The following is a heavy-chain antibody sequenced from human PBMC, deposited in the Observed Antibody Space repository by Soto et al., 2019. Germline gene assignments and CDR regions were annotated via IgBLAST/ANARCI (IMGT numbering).Heavy chain of an antibody. CDR3: ARDVSDRWRGYYFDY. D-gene: IGHD3-3*01. V-gene: IGHV4-31*03. CDR2: IYYSGST. CDR1: GGSISSGGYY. Sequence: QVQLQESGPGLVKPSQTLSLTCTVSGGSISSGGYYWSWIRQHPGKGLEWIGYIYYSGSTYYNPSLKSRVTRSVDPSKNQFSLKLSSVTAADTAVYYCARDVSDRWRGYYFDYWGKGTLVTVSS. J-gene: IGHJ4*02.